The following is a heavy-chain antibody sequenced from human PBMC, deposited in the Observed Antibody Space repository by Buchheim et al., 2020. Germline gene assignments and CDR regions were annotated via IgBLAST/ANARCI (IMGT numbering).Heavy chain of an antibody. J-gene: IGHJ4*02. CDR3: ARDQGTAMVLDY. Sequence: QVQLVESGGGVVQPGRSLRLSCAASGFTFSSYAMHWVRQAPGKGLEWVAVISYDGSNKYYADSAKGRFTISRDNSKNTLYLQMNSLRAEDTAVYYCARDQGTAMVLDYWGQGTL. V-gene: IGHV3-30*04. D-gene: IGHD5-18*01. CDR2: ISYDGSNK. CDR1: GFTFSSYA.